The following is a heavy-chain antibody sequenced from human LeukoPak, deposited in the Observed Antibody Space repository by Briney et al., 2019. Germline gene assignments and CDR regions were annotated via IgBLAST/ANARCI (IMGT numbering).Heavy chain of an antibody. CDR2: INGDGGST. V-gene: IGHV3-23*01. CDR3: AKRPDCSTTNCFRFEY. CDR1: GFTFSTYA. Sequence: QPGGSLRLSCAASGFTFSTYAMSWVRQAPGQGLEWVSSINGDGGSTYYAESGKGRFTVCRDNSKNTLYLQMDSLRAEDTAVYYCAKRPDCSTTNCFRFEYWGQGTLVTVSS. D-gene: IGHD2-2*01. J-gene: IGHJ4*02.